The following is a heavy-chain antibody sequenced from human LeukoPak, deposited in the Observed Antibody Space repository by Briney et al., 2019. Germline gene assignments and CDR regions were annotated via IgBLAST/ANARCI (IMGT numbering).Heavy chain of an antibody. D-gene: IGHD4-17*01. CDR2: INHSGST. CDR3: AREGGDATTVTTVDY. Sequence: PGGSLRLSCAASGFTFDDYGMSWIRQPPGKGLEWIGEINHSGSTNYNPSLKSRVTISVDTSKNQFSLKLSSVTAADTAVYYCAREGGDATTVTTVDYWGQGTLVTVSS. J-gene: IGHJ4*02. V-gene: IGHV4-34*01. CDR1: GFTFDDYG.